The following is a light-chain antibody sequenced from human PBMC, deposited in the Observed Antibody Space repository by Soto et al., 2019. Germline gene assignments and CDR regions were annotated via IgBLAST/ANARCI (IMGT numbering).Light chain of an antibody. CDR3: QQANSFPIT. CDR2: AAS. V-gene: IGKV1-12*01. CDR1: HGISSW. J-gene: IGKJ5*01. Sequence: LKMTHSPSSVSASVGDRVTITCRASHGISSWLAWYQQKPGKAPKXLIYAASSLQSGVPSRFSVIESGTDLTISFGSLQPEDGETYDGQQANSFPITFVQGTRVEIK.